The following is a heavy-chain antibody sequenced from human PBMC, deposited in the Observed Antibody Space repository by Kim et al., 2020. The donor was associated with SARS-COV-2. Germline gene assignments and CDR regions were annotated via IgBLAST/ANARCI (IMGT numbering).Heavy chain of an antibody. D-gene: IGHD6-13*01. Sequence: GGSLRLSCAASGFTFSSYGMHWVRQAPGKGLEWVAVISYDGSNKYYADSVKGRFTISRDNSKNTLYLQMNSLRAEDTAVYYCAKDLSPPSSWYTLTNYYYYGMDVWGQGTTVTVSS. CDR3: AKDLSPPSSWYTLTNYYYYGMDV. J-gene: IGHJ6*02. CDR1: GFTFSSYG. V-gene: IGHV3-30*18. CDR2: ISYDGSNK.